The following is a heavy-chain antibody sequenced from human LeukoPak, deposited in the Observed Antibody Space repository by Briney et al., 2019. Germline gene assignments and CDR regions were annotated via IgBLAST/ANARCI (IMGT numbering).Heavy chain of an antibody. CDR1: GGSLSCYY. CDR2: NYYSGST. D-gene: IGHD3-22*01. V-gene: IGHV4-59*01. CDR3: ARLGPEYYDSSGEFDY. Sequence: SETLSLTCTVSGGSLSCYYWSWIRQPPGKGLEWIGYNYYSGSTKYHPSLKSRVTISVDTSKNQFSLKLSSVTAADTAVYYCARLGPEYYDSSGEFDYWGQGNLVTVSS. J-gene: IGHJ4*02.